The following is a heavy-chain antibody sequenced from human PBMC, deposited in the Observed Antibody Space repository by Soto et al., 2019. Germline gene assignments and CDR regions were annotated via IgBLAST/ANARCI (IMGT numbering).Heavy chain of an antibody. Sequence: QVQLQQWGAGLLKPSETLSLSCAVYGGSFSSYYWSWIRQPPGKGLEWIGEINHSGSTNYNPSLKKRVTISVATSKNQFSLKLSSVTAADTAVYYCAGVTMAGNNYYVMDVWGQGTTVTVSS. D-gene: IGHD6-19*01. V-gene: IGHV4-34*01. J-gene: IGHJ6*02. CDR2: INHSGST. CDR1: GGSFSSYY. CDR3: AGVTMAGNNYYVMDV.